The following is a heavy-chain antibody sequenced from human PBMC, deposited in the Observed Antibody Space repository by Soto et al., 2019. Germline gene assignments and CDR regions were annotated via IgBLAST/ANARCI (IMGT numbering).Heavy chain of an antibody. Sequence: SVKLSCKASGCTFSSYAISWVRQAPGQGLEWMGGIIPIFGTANYAQKFQGRVTITADESTSTAYMELSSLRSEDTAVYYCARDVATVYCSSTSCYEHWFDPWGQGTLVTVSS. V-gene: IGHV1-69*13. CDR2: IIPIFGTA. J-gene: IGHJ5*02. CDR3: ARDVATVYCSSTSCYEHWFDP. D-gene: IGHD2-2*01. CDR1: GCTFSSYA.